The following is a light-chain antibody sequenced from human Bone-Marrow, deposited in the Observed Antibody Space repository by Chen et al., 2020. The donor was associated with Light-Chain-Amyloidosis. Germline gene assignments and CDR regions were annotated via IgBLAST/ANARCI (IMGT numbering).Light chain of an antibody. CDR2: RDT. Sequence: SYELPQPPSVSVSPGQTARITCSGDDLPTKYAYWYQQKPGQAPVLVIHRDTERPSGSSERFSGSSSGKTATLTISGVQAEDEADYHCQSADSSGTYEVIFGGGTKLTVL. J-gene: IGLJ2*01. V-gene: IGLV3-25*03. CDR1: DLPTKY. CDR3: QSADSSGTYEVI.